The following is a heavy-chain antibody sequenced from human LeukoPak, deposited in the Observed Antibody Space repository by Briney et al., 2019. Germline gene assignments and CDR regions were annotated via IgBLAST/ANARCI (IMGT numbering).Heavy chain of an antibody. CDR2: INAGNGNT. V-gene: IGHV1-3*01. J-gene: IGHJ6*02. Sequence: ASVKVSCKASGYTFTSYAMHWVRQAPGQRLEWMGWINAGNGNTKYSQKFQGRVTITRDTSASTAYMELSSLRSEDTAVHYCARALWFGEPRYYGMDVWGQGTTVTVSS. CDR3: ARALWFGEPRYYGMDV. D-gene: IGHD3-10*01. CDR1: GYTFTSYA.